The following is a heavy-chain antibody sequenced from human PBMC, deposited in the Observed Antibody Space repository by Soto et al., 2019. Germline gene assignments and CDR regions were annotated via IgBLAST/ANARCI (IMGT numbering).Heavy chain of an antibody. CDR1: GGSFSGYY. Sequence: PSETLSLTCAVYGGSFSGYYWSWIRQPPGKGLEWIGEINHSGSTNYNPSLKSRVTISVDTSKNQFSLKLSALTAADTAVYYCAKAVAGTAFSYWGQGTLVTVSS. CDR3: AKAVAGTAFSY. D-gene: IGHD6-19*01. CDR2: INHSGST. J-gene: IGHJ4*02. V-gene: IGHV4-34*01.